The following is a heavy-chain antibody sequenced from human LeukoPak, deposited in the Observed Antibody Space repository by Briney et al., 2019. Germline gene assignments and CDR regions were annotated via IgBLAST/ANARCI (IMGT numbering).Heavy chain of an antibody. D-gene: IGHD4-17*01. CDR1: GFNLNTYW. V-gene: IGHV3-74*01. J-gene: IGHJ5*01. Sequence: GGSLRLSCTASGFNLNTYWMHWVRQAPGKGLVWVSRINTDGSSTNYADSVEGRFTISRDNAKNTLYLQMNSLRAEDTAVYYCARPHVGTVSNWFESRGQGTLVTVSS. CDR2: INTDGSST. CDR3: ARPHVGTVSNWFES.